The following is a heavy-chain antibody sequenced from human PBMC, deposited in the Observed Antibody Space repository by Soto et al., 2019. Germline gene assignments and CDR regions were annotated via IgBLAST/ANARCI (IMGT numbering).Heavy chain of an antibody. V-gene: IGHV3-11*01. CDR2: IRSSGSTI. Sequence: QVQLVESGGGLVKPGGSLRLSCAASGFTFSDYHMTWIRQAPGKGLEWLSFIRSSGSTIYYADSVKGRFTISRDNAKNSLYLQMNSLRAEDTAVYYCARDIEGRTTFGVAFRYLDFRGQGTLVTVSS. J-gene: IGHJ4*02. CDR3: ARDIEGRTTFGVAFRYLDF. D-gene: IGHD3-3*01. CDR1: GFTFSDYH.